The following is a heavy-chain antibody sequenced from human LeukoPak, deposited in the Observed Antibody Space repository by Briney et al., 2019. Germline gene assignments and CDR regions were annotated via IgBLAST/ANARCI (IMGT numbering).Heavy chain of an antibody. V-gene: IGHV1-69*01. CDR1: GGTFSSYA. D-gene: IGHD3-10*01. CDR3: ATRYYYGSGSYFDY. Sequence: ASVKVSCKASGGTFSSYAISWVRQAPGQGLEWMGGIIPIFGTANYAQKFQGRVTITADESTSTAYMELSSLRSEDTAVYYCATRYYYGSGSYFDYWGQGTLVTVSS. CDR2: IIPIFGTA. J-gene: IGHJ4*02.